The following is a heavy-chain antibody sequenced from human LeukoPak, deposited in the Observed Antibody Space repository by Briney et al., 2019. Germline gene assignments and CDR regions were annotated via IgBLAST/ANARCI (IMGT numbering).Heavy chain of an antibody. D-gene: IGHD3-22*01. J-gene: IGHJ4*02. Sequence: SETLSLTCTVSGGSINSGGQYWSWVRQLPGKGLEWIGYIYYSGGTNYNPSLKSRVTISLDTSKTQFSLKLRFVTAADTAVYYCASRGSDGSAYYAYWGQGTLVSVSS. V-gene: IGHV4-30-4*08. CDR1: GGSINSGGQY. CDR3: ASRGSDGSAYYAY. CDR2: IYYSGGT.